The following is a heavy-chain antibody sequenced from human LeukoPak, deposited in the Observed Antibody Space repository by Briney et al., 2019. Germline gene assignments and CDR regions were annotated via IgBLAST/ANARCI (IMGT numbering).Heavy chain of an antibody. CDR2: IWYDGSNK. CDR1: GFTFSSYG. CDR3: ARLGRSYYCYGMDV. Sequence: PGRSLRLSCAASGFTFSSYGMHWVRQAPGKGLEWVAVIWYDGSNKYYADSVKGRFTISRDNSKNTLYLQMNSLRAEDTAVYYCARLGRSYYCYGMDVWGKGTTVTVSS. D-gene: IGHD1-26*01. V-gene: IGHV3-33*01. J-gene: IGHJ6*04.